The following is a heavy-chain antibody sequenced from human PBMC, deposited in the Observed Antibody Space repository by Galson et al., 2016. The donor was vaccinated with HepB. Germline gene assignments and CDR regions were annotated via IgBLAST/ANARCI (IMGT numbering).Heavy chain of an antibody. D-gene: IGHD1-26*01. Sequence: SLRLSCAASGFSISSYVMRWVRQAPGKGLEWVSSINVNGETTYYADSVKGRFTISRDNSKNTLYLQMSSLRVEDAAIYFCAGGTAWHHFNFWGQGSLVIVSS. CDR3: AGGTAWHHFNF. V-gene: IGHV3-23*01. CDR2: INVNGETT. J-gene: IGHJ4*02. CDR1: GFSISSYV.